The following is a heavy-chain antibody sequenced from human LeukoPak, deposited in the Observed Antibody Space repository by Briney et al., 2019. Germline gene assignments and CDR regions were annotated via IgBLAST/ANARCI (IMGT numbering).Heavy chain of an antibody. CDR1: GGSFSGYY. Sequence: SETLSLTCAVYGGSFSGYYWSWIRQPPGKGLEWIGYIYYSGSTNYNPSLKSRVTISVDTSKNQFSLKLSSVTAADTAVYYCARDRNYDFWSGYYQEAFDIWGQGTMVTVSS. CDR3: ARDRNYDFWSGYYQEAFDI. J-gene: IGHJ3*02. D-gene: IGHD3-3*01. CDR2: IYYSGST. V-gene: IGHV4-59*01.